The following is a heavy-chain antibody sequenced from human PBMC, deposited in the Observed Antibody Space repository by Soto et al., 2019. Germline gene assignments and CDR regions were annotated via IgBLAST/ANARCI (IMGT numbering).Heavy chain of an antibody. CDR1: GASITSSSY. CDR2: FSLSGTT. CDR3: ARGMTPPGAPAWYYFDS. J-gene: IGHJ4*02. Sequence: SETMSLTCTVTGASITSSSYWSWIRQPAGKGLEWIGRFSLSGTTNYNPSLRSRVTMSADVSKNQFSLRLTSVTAADTALYYCARGMTPPGAPAWYYFDSWGQGTLVTVSS. V-gene: IGHV4-4*07. D-gene: IGHD2-8*02.